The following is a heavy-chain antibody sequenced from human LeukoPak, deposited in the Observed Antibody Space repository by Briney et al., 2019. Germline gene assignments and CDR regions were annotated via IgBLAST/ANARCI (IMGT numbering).Heavy chain of an antibody. CDR2: IIPIFGTA. V-gene: IGHV1-69*05. Sequence: VASVKVSCKASGGTFSSYAISWVRQAPGQGLEWMGGIIPIFGTANYAQKFQGRVTITTDESTSTAYMELSSLRSEDTAVYYCASDAYYGCNSGDYWGQGTLVTVSS. CDR1: GGTFSSYA. CDR3: ASDAYYGCNSGDY. J-gene: IGHJ4*02. D-gene: IGHD4-23*01.